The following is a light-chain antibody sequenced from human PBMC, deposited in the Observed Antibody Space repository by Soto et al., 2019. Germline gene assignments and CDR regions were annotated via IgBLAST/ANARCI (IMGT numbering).Light chain of an antibody. CDR3: SSYAGSNNVI. CDR1: SSDVGGYNY. CDR2: EVT. J-gene: IGLJ2*01. V-gene: IGLV2-8*01. Sequence: QSVLTQPPSASGSPGQSVAISCSGTSSDVGGYNYVSWYQQHPGKAPKLMLYEVTKRPSGVPDPFSGSKSGNTASLTVSGLQAEDEADYYCSSYAGSNNVIFGGGTKLTVL.